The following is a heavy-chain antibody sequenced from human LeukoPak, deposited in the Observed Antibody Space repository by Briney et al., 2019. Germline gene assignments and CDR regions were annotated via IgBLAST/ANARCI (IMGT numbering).Heavy chain of an antibody. V-gene: IGHV1-8*01. J-gene: IGHJ6*02. CDR3: TRGAHYYDSSGYYLGY. Sequence: ASVKVSCKASGYTFTSYDINWVRQATGQGLEWMGWMNPNSGNTGYAQKFQGRVTMTRNTSISTAYMELSSLRSEDTAVYYCTRGAHYYDSSGYYLGYWGQGTTVTVSS. CDR2: MNPNSGNT. CDR1: GYTFTSYD. D-gene: IGHD3-22*01.